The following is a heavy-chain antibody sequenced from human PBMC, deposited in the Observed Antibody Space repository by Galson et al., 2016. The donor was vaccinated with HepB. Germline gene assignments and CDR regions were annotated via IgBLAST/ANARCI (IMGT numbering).Heavy chain of an antibody. CDR3: AKDRYDSSGARYDY. D-gene: IGHD3-22*01. J-gene: IGHJ4*02. Sequence: SLRLSCAASGFSISIYSMNWVRQAPGEGLEWVSAIRGSGTGTSYTDSVKGRFTISRDNSKNTLYLQMNSLRAEDAAVYYCAKDRYDSSGARYDYWGQGTLVTVSS. CDR1: GFSISIYS. CDR2: IRGSGTGT. V-gene: IGHV3-23*01.